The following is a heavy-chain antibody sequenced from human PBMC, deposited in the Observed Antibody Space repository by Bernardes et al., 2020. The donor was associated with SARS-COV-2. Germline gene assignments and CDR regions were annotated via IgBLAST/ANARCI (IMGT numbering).Heavy chain of an antibody. J-gene: IGHJ2*01. Sequence: SEALSLTCTVSGGSIRSRYWSWIRQPPGKGLEWIGYIYYSGSTNYNPSLKSRVTISVDTSKNQFSLKLSSVTAADTAVYYCASDPYCTNGVCFRKWYFDLWGRGTLVTVSS. CDR2: IYYSGST. CDR1: GGSIRSRY. CDR3: ASDPYCTNGVCFRKWYFDL. D-gene: IGHD2-8*01. V-gene: IGHV4-59*11.